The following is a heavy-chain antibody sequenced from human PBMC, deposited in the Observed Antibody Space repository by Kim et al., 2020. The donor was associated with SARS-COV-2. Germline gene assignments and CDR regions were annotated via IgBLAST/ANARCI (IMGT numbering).Heavy chain of an antibody. CDR3: VRSKRSYSYGVFDY. J-gene: IGHJ4*02. V-gene: IGHV4-39*01. D-gene: IGHD5-18*01. CDR2: IYYSGTT. Sequence: SETLSLTCTVSGDSISNTNYHWGWIRQPPGKGPEWIGVIYYSGTTYYNPSLKSRVTISIDTSKNQFSLNLSSVTATDTAVFYCVRSKRSYSYGVFDYWGQGTLVTVSS. CDR1: GDSISNTNYH.